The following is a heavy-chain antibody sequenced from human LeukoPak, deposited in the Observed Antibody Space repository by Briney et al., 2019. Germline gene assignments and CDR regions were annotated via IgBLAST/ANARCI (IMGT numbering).Heavy chain of an antibody. CDR1: GFTFSTYN. D-gene: IGHD1-26*01. CDR3: AREREKPADY. Sequence: GGSLRLSCSASGFTFSTYNMNWVRQAPGKGLEWVSYISSSSSYIYYADSVKGRFTISRDNAKNSLYLQMNSLRAEDTAVYYCAREREKPADYWGQGTLVTVSS. V-gene: IGHV3-21*05. J-gene: IGHJ4*02. CDR2: ISSSSSYI.